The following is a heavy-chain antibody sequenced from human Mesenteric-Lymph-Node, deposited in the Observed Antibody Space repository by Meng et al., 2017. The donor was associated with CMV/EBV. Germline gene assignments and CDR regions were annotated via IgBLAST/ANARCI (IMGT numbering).Heavy chain of an antibody. D-gene: IGHD3-9*01. CDR1: GYTFTSYD. J-gene: IGHJ6*02. Sequence: ASVTVSCKASGYTFTSYDINWVRQATGQGLEWMGWMNPNSGNTGYAQKFQGRVTITRNTSISTAYMELRSLRSDDTAVYYCAREAILTGYPPLGMDVWGQGTTVTVSS. CDR3: AREAILTGYPPLGMDV. CDR2: MNPNSGNT. V-gene: IGHV1-8*03.